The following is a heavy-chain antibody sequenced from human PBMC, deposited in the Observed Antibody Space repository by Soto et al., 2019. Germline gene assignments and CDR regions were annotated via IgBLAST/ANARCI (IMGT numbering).Heavy chain of an antibody. Sequence: ASVKVSCKASGYTFTSYAMHWVRQAPGQRLEWMGWINAGNGNTKYSQKFRGRVTITRDTSASTAYMELSSLRSEDTAVYYCARDLGATKPYYYYYGMDVWGQGTTVTVSS. J-gene: IGHJ6*02. V-gene: IGHV1-3*01. CDR3: ARDLGATKPYYYYYGMDV. D-gene: IGHD1-26*01. CDR2: INAGNGNT. CDR1: GYTFTSYA.